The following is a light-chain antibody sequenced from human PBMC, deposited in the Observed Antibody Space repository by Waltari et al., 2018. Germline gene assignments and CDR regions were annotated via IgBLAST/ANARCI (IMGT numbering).Light chain of an antibody. CDR2: AAS. CDR3: QQSNIMPRT. V-gene: IGKV1-39*01. CDR1: QSISSY. Sequence: DIQMTQSPSSLSASIGDRVTISCRASQSISSYLNWYQQKPGKAPKVLIYAASRLQSGVPSRFSGSGSGTDFTLTISSLQPEDFATYYCQQSNIMPRTFGQGTRVEIK. J-gene: IGKJ1*01.